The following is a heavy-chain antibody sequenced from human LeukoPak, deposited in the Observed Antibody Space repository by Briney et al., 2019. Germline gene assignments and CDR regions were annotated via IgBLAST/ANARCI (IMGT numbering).Heavy chain of an antibody. CDR3: ARDHDFWSGYIDY. CDR2: ISAYNGNT. J-gene: IGHJ4*02. V-gene: IGHV1-18*04. D-gene: IGHD3-3*01. Sequence: ASVKVSCKASGYTFTGYYMHWVRQAPGQGLEWMGWISAYNGNTNYAQKLQGRVTMTTDTSTSTAYMELRSLRSDDTAVYYCARDHDFWSGYIDYWGQGTLVTVSS. CDR1: GYTFTGYY.